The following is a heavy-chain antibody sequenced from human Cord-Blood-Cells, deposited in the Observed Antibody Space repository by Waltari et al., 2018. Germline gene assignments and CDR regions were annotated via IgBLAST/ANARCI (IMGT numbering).Heavy chain of an antibody. J-gene: IGHJ4*02. CDR1: GYTFSSYY. CDR3: ARGGSSSWYDNRDFDY. CDR2: INPSGGST. Sequence: QVQLVQSGAEVKKPGASVKVSCKASGYTFSSYYLHWVRQAPGQGLEWMGIINPSGGSTSYAKKFQGRVTMTRDTSTSTVYMELSSLRSEDTAVYYCARGGSSSWYDNRDFDYWGQGTLVTVSS. V-gene: IGHV1-46*01. D-gene: IGHD6-13*01.